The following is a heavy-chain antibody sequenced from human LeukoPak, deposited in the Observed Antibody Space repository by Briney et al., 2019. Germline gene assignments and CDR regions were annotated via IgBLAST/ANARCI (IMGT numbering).Heavy chain of an antibody. V-gene: IGHV3-53*01. Sequence: PGGSLRLSCAASGFTVSSNYMSWVRQAPGKGLEWVSVIYSGGSTYYADSVKGRFTISRDNSKNTLYLQMNSLGAEDTAVYYCAKDPRRNLRFLEWLLTYFDYWGQGTLVTVSS. J-gene: IGHJ4*02. D-gene: IGHD3-3*01. CDR2: IYSGGST. CDR1: GFTVSSNY. CDR3: AKDPRRNLRFLEWLLTYFDY.